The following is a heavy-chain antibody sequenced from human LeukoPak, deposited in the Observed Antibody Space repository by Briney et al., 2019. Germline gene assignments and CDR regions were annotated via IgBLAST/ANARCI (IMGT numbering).Heavy chain of an antibody. CDR1: SGSISSSSYY. CDR2: IYYSGST. D-gene: IGHD6-13*01. V-gene: IGHV4-39*01. J-gene: IGHJ4*02. Sequence: SETLSPTCTVSSGSISSSSYYSGWIRQPPVNGLEWSGSIYYSGSTYYNPSLKSRVTISVDTSKNQFSLKLSSVTAADTAVYYCARQGYSSSWTFDYWGQGTLVTVSS. CDR3: ARQGYSSSWTFDY.